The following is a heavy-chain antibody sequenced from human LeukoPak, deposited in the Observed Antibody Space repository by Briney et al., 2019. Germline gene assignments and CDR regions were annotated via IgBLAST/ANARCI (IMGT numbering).Heavy chain of an antibody. J-gene: IGHJ3*02. CDR3: ARFLQDGYNCFDI. V-gene: IGHV3-7*01. CDR2: IRQDGSEK. CDR1: GFTFSSYW. Sequence: GGSLRLSCAASGFTFSSYWMSWVRQAPGKGLEWVANIRQDGSEKYYVDSVKGRFTISRDNAKNSLYLQMNSLRAEDTAVYYCARFLQDGYNCFDIWGQGTMVTVSS. D-gene: IGHD5-24*01.